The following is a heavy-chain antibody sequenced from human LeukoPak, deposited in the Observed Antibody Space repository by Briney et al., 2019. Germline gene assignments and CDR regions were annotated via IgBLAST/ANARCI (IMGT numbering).Heavy chain of an antibody. D-gene: IGHD3-16*02. CDR2: ISGSGRST. Sequence: GGSLRLSCAASGFTFSSYAMSWVRQAPGKGLAWVSGISGSGRSTHSADSVKGRFTITRDNSKNMLYLQMNSLRAEDTALYYCAKALDGYNGMDVWGQGTTVIVSS. V-gene: IGHV3-23*01. CDR1: GFTFSSYA. J-gene: IGHJ6*02. CDR3: AKALDGYNGMDV.